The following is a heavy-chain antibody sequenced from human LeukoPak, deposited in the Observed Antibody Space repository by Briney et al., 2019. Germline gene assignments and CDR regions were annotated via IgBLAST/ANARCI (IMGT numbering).Heavy chain of an antibody. CDR3: ARGAGSWPPWFDY. V-gene: IGHV3-30-3*01. J-gene: IGHJ4*02. D-gene: IGHD6-13*01. CDR2: ISYDGSNK. Sequence: GRSLRLSCAASGFTFSSYAMHWVRQAPGKGLEWVAVISYDGSNKYYADSVKGRFTISRDNSKNTLYLQMNSLRAEDTAVYYCARGAGSWPPWFDYWGQGTLVTVSS. CDR1: GFTFSSYA.